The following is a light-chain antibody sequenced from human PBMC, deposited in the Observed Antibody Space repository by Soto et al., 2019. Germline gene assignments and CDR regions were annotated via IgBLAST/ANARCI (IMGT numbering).Light chain of an antibody. V-gene: IGLV2-14*01. CDR2: EVS. J-gene: IGLJ1*01. Sequence: QSALTQPASVSGSPGQSITISCTGTRSDVGAYNYVSWYQQYPGTAPKLMIYEVSNRPSGVSNRFSGSKSGNTASLTISGLLAEDEADYYCTSFTTSTTYVFGTGTKVTVL. CDR1: RSDVGAYNY. CDR3: TSFTTSTTYV.